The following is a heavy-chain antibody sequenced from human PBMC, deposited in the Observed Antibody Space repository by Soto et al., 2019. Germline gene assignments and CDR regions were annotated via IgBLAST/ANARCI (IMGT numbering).Heavy chain of an antibody. D-gene: IGHD3-10*01. Sequence: SETLSLTCAVYGGSFSGYYGSWIRQPPGKGLEWIGEINHSGSTNYNPSLKRRVTISVDTSKNQFSLKLSSVTAADTAVYYCASRGWLGMVRREKLGFDYWGQGTLVTVSS. CDR1: GGSFSGYY. CDR2: INHSGST. CDR3: ASRGWLGMVRREKLGFDY. J-gene: IGHJ4*02. V-gene: IGHV4-34*01.